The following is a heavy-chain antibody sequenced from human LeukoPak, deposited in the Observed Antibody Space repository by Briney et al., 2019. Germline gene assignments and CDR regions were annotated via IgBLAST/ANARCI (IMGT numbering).Heavy chain of an antibody. CDR1: GGSISSYY. CDR3: ARARTDYDILTGSGFDY. J-gene: IGHJ4*02. D-gene: IGHD3-9*01. Sequence: SETLSLTCTVSGGSISSYYWSWIRQPPGRGLEWIGYIYYSGSTNYNPSLKSRVTISVDTSKNQFSLKLSSVTAADTAVYYCARARTDYDILTGSGFDYWGQGTLVTVSS. V-gene: IGHV4-59*12. CDR2: IYYSGST.